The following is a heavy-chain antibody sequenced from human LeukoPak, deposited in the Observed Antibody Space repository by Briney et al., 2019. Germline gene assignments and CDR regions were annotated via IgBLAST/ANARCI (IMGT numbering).Heavy chain of an antibody. CDR1: GYTFTGNY. V-gene: IGHV1-2*02. Sequence: ASVKVSCKASGYTFTGNYIHWVRQAPGQGLEWMGWINCNSGDTNYAPRFQGRVSMTRDTSINTAYMDMSMLRSDDTAVYYCARVFLLLEWPLEYFDLWGRGTLVTVSS. D-gene: IGHD3-3*01. CDR2: INCNSGDT. CDR3: ARVFLLLEWPLEYFDL. J-gene: IGHJ2*01.